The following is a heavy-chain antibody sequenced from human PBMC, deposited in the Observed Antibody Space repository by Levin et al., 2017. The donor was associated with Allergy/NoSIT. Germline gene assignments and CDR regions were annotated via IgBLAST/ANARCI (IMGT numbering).Heavy chain of an antibody. J-gene: IGHJ4*02. V-gene: IGHV4-34*01. CDR1: GGSFSGYY. Sequence: ETLSLTCAVYGGSFSGYYWSWIRQPPGKGLEWIGEINHSGSTNYNPSLKSRVTISVDTSKNQFSLKLSSVTAADTAVYYCARVLGPFDYWGQGTLVTVSS. CDR2: INHSGST. CDR3: ARVLGPFDY. D-gene: IGHD2/OR15-2a*01.